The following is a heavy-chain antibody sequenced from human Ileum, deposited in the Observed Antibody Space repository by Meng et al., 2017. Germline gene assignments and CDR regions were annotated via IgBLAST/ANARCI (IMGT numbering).Heavy chain of an antibody. V-gene: IGHV2-5*02. Sequence: QVTLKESGPKPMKPTQTLTLTCTFSGLSLSASRVGAGWNRQPPGKALEWLAVNYCDEEIQYSPSLKSRLTITKDTSKHQVLLTMTNMDPVGTGAYYCAHRGVGPFDNWGQGTLVTVSS. J-gene: IGHJ4*02. D-gene: IGHD1-26*01. CDR1: GLSLSASRVG. CDR2: NYCDEEI. CDR3: AHRGVGPFDN.